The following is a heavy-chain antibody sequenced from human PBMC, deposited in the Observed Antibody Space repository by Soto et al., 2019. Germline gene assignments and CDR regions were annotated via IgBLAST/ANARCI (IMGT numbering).Heavy chain of an antibody. J-gene: IGHJ4*02. V-gene: IGHV1-69*01. D-gene: IGHD3-16*01. CDR1: GGTFSSYA. CDR2: IIPIFGTA. Sequence: QVQLVQSGAEVKKPGSSVKVSCKASGGTFSSYAISWVRQAPGHGLEWMGGIIPIFGTANYAQKFQGRVTITADESTSTAYMELSSLRSEDTAVYYCATHPSPSFMLDPPDYWGQGTLVTVSS. CDR3: ATHPSPSFMLDPPDY.